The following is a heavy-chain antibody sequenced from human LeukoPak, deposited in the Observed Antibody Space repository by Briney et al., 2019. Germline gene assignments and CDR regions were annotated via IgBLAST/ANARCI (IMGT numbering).Heavy chain of an antibody. CDR3: AREPLYASRAFDI. V-gene: IGHV4-38-2*02. J-gene: IGHJ3*02. Sequence: SETLSLTYAVSGYSISSGYYWGWIRQPPGKGLEWIGSIYTSGSTNYNPSLKSRVTMSVDTSKNQFSLKLSSVTAADTAVYYCAREPLYASRAFDIWGQGTMVTVSS. CDR2: IYTSGST. D-gene: IGHD2/OR15-2a*01. CDR1: GYSISSGYY.